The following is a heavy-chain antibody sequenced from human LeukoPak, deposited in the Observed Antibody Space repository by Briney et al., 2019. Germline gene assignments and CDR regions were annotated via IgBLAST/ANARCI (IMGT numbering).Heavy chain of an antibody. D-gene: IGHD6-6*01. Sequence: GGSLRLSCAASGLTFSSYGMHWVRQAPGKGLEWVAVISYDGSNKYYADSVKGRFTISRDNSKNTLYLQMNSLRAEDTAVYYCAKIPDFFSSSPDFDYWGQGTLVTVSS. V-gene: IGHV3-30*18. J-gene: IGHJ4*02. CDR1: GLTFSSYG. CDR2: ISYDGSNK. CDR3: AKIPDFFSSSPDFDY.